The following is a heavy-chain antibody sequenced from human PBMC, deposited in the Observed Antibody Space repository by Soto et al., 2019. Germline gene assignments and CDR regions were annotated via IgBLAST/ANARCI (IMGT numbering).Heavy chain of an antibody. D-gene: IGHD2-15*01. V-gene: IGHV4-31*03. CDR2: IYYSGSN. J-gene: IGHJ5*02. Sequence: QVQLQESGPGLVKPSQTLSLTCTVSGGSISSGGYYWSWIRQHPGKGLEWIGYIYYSGSNYYNPSLKSRVTISVDTYKNQFSLKLSSVTGADMAVYYCARDSYCSGGSCCSESWFDPWGQGTLVPVSS. CDR3: ARDSYCSGGSCCSESWFDP. CDR1: GGSISSGGYY.